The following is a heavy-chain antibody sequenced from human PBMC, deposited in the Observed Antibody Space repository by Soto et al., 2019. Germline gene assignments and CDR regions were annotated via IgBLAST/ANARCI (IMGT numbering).Heavy chain of an antibody. J-gene: IGHJ6*02. Sequence: QVQLVQSGAEVKKPGASVKVSCKASGYTFTSYGISWVRQAPGQGLEWMGWISAYNGNTNYAQKLQGRVTMTTDTSTSTAYMELRSLRSDDTAVYYCARVQDGDCISTSCYRMGYYYYGMDVWGQGTTVTVSS. V-gene: IGHV1-18*01. D-gene: IGHD2-2*01. CDR3: ARVQDGDCISTSCYRMGYYYYGMDV. CDR1: GYTFTSYG. CDR2: ISAYNGNT.